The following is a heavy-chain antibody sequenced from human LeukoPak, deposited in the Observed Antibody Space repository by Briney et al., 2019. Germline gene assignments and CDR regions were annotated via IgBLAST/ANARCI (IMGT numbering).Heavy chain of an antibody. CDR2: IYYSGST. Sequence: SETLSLTCTVSGGSISSYYWSWIRQPPGKGLEWIGYIYYSGSTNYNPSLKSRVTISVDTSKNQFSLNLSSVTAADTAVYYCARADVDTAMVYFDYWGQGTLVTVSS. CDR1: GGSISSYY. J-gene: IGHJ4*02. D-gene: IGHD5-18*01. V-gene: IGHV4-59*01. CDR3: ARADVDTAMVYFDY.